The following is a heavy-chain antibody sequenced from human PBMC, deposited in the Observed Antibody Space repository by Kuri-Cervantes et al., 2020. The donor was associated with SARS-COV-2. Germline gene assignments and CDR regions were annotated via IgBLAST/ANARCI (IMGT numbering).Heavy chain of an antibody. CDR2: IYPGDSDT. V-gene: IGHV5-51*01. CDR3: ARHRIYGGNPYDAFDI. Sequence: KVSCKGSGYRFTTFWIGWVRQMPGKGLEWMGIIYPGDSDTRYSPSFQGQVTISADKSISTAYLQWSSLKASDTAMYYCARHRIYGGNPYDAFDIWGQGTMVTVSS. CDR1: GYRFTTFW. J-gene: IGHJ3*02. D-gene: IGHD4-23*01.